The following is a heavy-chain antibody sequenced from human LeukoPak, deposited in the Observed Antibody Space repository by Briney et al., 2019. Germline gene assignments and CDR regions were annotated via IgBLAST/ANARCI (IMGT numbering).Heavy chain of an antibody. Sequence: PGGSLRLSCAASGFTFTTYSMHWARQAPGKGLEWVTFIRYDGSVEYYADSVKGRFTISRDNSKNTLYLQMNSLRAEDTAVYYCAKVPGSYCSSTSCLNWFDPWGQGTLVTVSS. J-gene: IGHJ5*02. CDR2: IRYDGSVE. D-gene: IGHD2-2*01. CDR3: AKVPGSYCSSTSCLNWFDP. V-gene: IGHV3-30*02. CDR1: GFTFTTYS.